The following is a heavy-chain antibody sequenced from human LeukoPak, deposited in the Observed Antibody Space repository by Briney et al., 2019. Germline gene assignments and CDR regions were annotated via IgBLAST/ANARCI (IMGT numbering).Heavy chain of an antibody. CDR1: GGSISSGGYY. J-gene: IGHJ4*02. V-gene: IGHV4-31*03. CDR2: IYYSGST. Sequence: SETLSLTCIVSGGSISSGGYYWSWIRQHPGKGLEWIGYIYYSGSTYYNPSLKSRVTISVDTSKNQFSLKLSSVTAADTAVYYCARVDILTGYCFDYWGQGTLVTVSS. CDR3: ARVDILTGYCFDY. D-gene: IGHD3-9*01.